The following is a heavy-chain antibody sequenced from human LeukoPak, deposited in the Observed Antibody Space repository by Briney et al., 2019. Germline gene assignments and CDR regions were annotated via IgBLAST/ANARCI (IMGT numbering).Heavy chain of an antibody. J-gene: IGHJ4*02. CDR3: ARATTYDILTGFSDY. Sequence: GGSLRLSCVGSGFTFSRYDMHWVRQAPGKGLEWVSSISSSSSYIYYADSVKGRFTISRDNAKKSLYLQMNSLRAEDTAVFYCARATTYDILTGFSDYWGQGTLVTVSS. CDR1: GFTFSRYD. D-gene: IGHD3-9*01. V-gene: IGHV3-21*01. CDR2: ISSSSSYI.